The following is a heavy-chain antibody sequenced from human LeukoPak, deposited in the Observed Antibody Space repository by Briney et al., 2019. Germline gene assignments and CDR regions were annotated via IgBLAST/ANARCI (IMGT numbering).Heavy chain of an antibody. D-gene: IGHD2/OR15-2a*01. CDR1: GGSINNYY. Sequence: PSETLSLTCTVSGGSINNYYWSWIRQPPGKGLEWIGYIQYGGRTYYSPSLKSRVTISMDLSKIQFSLKMGSVTAADTAVYYCARDFFGDFDHWGQGILVTVSS. CDR3: ARDFFGDFDH. V-gene: IGHV4-59*01. CDR2: IQYGGRT. J-gene: IGHJ4*02.